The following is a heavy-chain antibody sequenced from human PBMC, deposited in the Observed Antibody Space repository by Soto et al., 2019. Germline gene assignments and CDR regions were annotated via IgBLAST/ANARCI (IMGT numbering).Heavy chain of an antibody. Sequence: QVQLVESGGGVVQPGRSLRLSCAASGFTFSSYGMHWVRQAPGKGLEWVAVIWYDGSNKYYADSVKGRFTISRDNSKNTLYLQMNSLRAEDTAVYYCARTREQQLVLDYWGQGTLVTVSS. V-gene: IGHV3-33*01. D-gene: IGHD6-13*01. J-gene: IGHJ4*02. CDR3: ARTREQQLVLDY. CDR1: GFTFSSYG. CDR2: IWYDGSNK.